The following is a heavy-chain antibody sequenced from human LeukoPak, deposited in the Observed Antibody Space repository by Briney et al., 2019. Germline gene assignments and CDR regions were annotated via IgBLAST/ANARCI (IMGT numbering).Heavy chain of an antibody. J-gene: IGHJ5*02. CDR2: INHSRST. D-gene: IGHD3-10*01. CDR1: GGSFSGYY. Sequence: PSETLSLTCAVYGGSFSGYYWSWIRQPPGKGLQWIGEINHSRSTNYNPSLKSRVTISLDTSKNQFSLKLSSVTAADTAMYYCARVGLGVGSGRKASGFDPWGQGTLVTVSS. CDR3: ARVGLGVGSGRKASGFDP. V-gene: IGHV4-34*01.